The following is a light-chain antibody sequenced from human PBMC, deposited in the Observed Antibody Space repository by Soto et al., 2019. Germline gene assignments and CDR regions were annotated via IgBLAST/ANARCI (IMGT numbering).Light chain of an antibody. CDR2: DVS. V-gene: IGLV2-11*01. J-gene: IGLJ1*01. Sequence: QSALTQPRSVSGSPGQSVTISCTGTSSDVGVYNYVSWYQQYPGKAPKIMIYDVSKRPSGVPDRFSGSKSDNTASLTISGLQAEEEAYYYCCSYAGSYTFVFGIGTKLTVL. CDR1: SSDVGVYNY. CDR3: CSYAGSYTFV.